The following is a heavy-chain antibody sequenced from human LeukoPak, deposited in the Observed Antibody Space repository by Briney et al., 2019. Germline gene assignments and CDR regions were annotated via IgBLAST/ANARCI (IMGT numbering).Heavy chain of an antibody. D-gene: IGHD6-6*01. Sequence: GGSLRLSCAASGFTFTNYALSWVRQAPGKGLEWVSGISASGGSTYSADSVKGRFTISRDISKNTLYVQMNSLRGEDTAVYYCAKAVDRYSSSPLDYWGQGTLVTVS. CDR1: GFTFTNYA. CDR3: AKAVDRYSSSPLDY. CDR2: ISASGGST. J-gene: IGHJ4*02. V-gene: IGHV3-23*01.